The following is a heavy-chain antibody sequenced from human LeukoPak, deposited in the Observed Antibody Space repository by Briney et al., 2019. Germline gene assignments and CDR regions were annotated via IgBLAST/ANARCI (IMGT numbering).Heavy chain of an antibody. Sequence: SETLSLTCTVSGGSISSSSYYWGWIRQPPGKGLEWIGSIYYSGSTYYNPSLKSRVTISVDTSKNQFSLKLSSVTAADTAVYYCASEIVGATKGHYFDYWGQGTLVTVSS. CDR3: ASEIVGATKGHYFDY. CDR1: GGSISSSSYY. CDR2: IYYSGST. J-gene: IGHJ4*02. V-gene: IGHV4-39*01. D-gene: IGHD1-26*01.